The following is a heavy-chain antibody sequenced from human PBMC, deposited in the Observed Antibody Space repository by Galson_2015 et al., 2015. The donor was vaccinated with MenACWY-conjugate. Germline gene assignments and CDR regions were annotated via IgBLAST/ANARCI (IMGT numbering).Heavy chain of an antibody. D-gene: IGHD6-13*01. Sequence: SLRLSCAASGLTFSSYAMSWVRQAPGKGLEWVSAISGSGGSTYYADSVKGRFTISRDNSKNTLYLQMNSLRAEDTAVYYCAKAITSPSSWYDFDPSYTVEVVFDYWGQGTLVTVSS. CDR3: AKAITSPSSWYDFDPSYTVEVVFDY. CDR1: GLTFSSYA. J-gene: IGHJ4*02. V-gene: IGHV3-23*01. CDR2: ISGSGGST.